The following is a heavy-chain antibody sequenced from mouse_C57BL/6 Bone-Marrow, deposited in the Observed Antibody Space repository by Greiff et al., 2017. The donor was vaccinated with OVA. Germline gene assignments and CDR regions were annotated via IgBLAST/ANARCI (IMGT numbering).Heavy chain of an antibody. V-gene: IGHV5-17*01. Sequence: EVKVVESGGGLVKPGGSLKLSCAASGFTFSDYGMHWVRQAPEKGLEWVAYISSGSSTIYYADTVKGRFTISRDNAKNTLFLQMSSLRSEDTAMDYCARRGLRRDWYFDVWGTGTTVTVSS. J-gene: IGHJ1*03. CDR1: GFTFSDYG. CDR3: ARRGLRRDWYFDV. CDR2: ISSGSSTI. D-gene: IGHD2-4*01.